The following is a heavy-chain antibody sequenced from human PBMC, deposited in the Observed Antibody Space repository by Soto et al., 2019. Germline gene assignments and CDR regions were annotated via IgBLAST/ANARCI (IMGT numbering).Heavy chain of an antibody. CDR3: ARESRAEYYDFWSGYPHPDAFDI. D-gene: IGHD3-3*01. CDR1: GFTFSSYA. Sequence: GGSLRLSCAASGFTFSSYAMHWVRQAPGKGLEWVAVISYDGSNKYYADSVKGRFTISRDNSKNSLYLQMNSLRDEDTAVYYCARESRAEYYDFWSGYPHPDAFDIWGQGTMVTVSS. CDR2: ISYDGSNK. V-gene: IGHV3-30-3*01. J-gene: IGHJ3*02.